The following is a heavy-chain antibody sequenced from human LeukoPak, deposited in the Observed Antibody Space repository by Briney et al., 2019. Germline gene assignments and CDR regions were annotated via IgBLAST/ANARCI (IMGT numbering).Heavy chain of an antibody. CDR1: GGSISSYY. D-gene: IGHD3-22*01. CDR2: IYYSGST. CDR3: ARGSSGYSLPFHAFEI. J-gene: IGHJ3*02. Sequence: PSETLSLTCTVSGGSISSYYWSWIRQPPGKGLEWIGYIYYSGSTNYNPSLKSRVTISVDTSKNQFPLKLSSVTAADTAVYYCARGSSGYSLPFHAFEIWGQGTMVTVSS. V-gene: IGHV4-59*01.